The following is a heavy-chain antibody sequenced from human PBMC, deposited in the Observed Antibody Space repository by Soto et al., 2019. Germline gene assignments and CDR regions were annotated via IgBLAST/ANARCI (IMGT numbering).Heavy chain of an antibody. CDR1: GFTFSSYA. CDR2: ISYDGSNK. CDR3: ARDTAAQADGWYYYYGMDV. Sequence: LRLSCAASGFTFSSYAMHWVRQAPGKGLEWVAVISYDGSNKYYADSVKGRFTISRDNSKNTLYLQMNSLRAEDTAVYYCARDTAAQADGWYYYYGMDVWGQGTTVTVSS. J-gene: IGHJ6*02. V-gene: IGHV3-30-3*01. D-gene: IGHD2-15*01.